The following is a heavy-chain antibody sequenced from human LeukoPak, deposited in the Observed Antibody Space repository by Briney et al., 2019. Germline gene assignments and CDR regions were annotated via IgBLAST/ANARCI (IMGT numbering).Heavy chain of an antibody. Sequence: ASVKVSCKASGYTFTSYDINWVRQATGQGLEWMGWMNPNSGNTGYAQKFQGRVTMTRNTSISTAYMELSSLRSEDTAVYYCARGSSSWSYYYYGMDVWGQGTTVTVSS. CDR1: GYTFTSYD. J-gene: IGHJ6*02. D-gene: IGHD6-13*01. V-gene: IGHV1-8*01. CDR2: MNPNSGNT. CDR3: ARGSSSWSYYYYGMDV.